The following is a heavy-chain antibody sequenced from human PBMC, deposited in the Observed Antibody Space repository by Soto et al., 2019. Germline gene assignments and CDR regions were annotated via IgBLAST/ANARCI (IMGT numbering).Heavy chain of an antibody. J-gene: IGHJ4*02. CDR1: GFTFSSFA. CDR3: ARLPLYGSSSHPLDY. CDR2: ISGSGDST. V-gene: IGHV3-23*01. Sequence: EVQLLEPGGGLVQPGGSLRLSCGASGFTFSSFAMSWVRQAPGKGLEWVSHISGSGDSTNYAGSVKGRFTISRDNSGGTLYLQMNGLSAEDTAVYYCARLPLYGSSSHPLDYWGPGTLVTVSS. D-gene: IGHD6-6*01.